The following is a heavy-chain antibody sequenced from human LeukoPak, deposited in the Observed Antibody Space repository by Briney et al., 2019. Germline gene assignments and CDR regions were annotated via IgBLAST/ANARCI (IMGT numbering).Heavy chain of an antibody. D-gene: IGHD6-13*01. J-gene: IGHJ3*02. Sequence: PSETLSLTCAVYGGSFSGYYWSWLRQPPGKGLEGIGEINHSGSTNYNPSLKSRVTISVDTSKNQFSLKLSSVTAADTAVYYCAREEAAAGSPGNAFDIWGQGTMVTVSS. CDR3: AREEAAAGSPGNAFDI. CDR1: GGSFSGYY. CDR2: INHSGST. V-gene: IGHV4-34*01.